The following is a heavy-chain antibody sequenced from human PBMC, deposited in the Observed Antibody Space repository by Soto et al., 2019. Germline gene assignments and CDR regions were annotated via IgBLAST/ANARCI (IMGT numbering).Heavy chain of an antibody. J-gene: IGHJ4*02. Sequence: LLESGGVLVQPGGSLRLSCAASGFTFTTYAMGWVRQAPGKGLEWVSSSSGSGAGTFYADSVKGRFTISRDNAKKMVYLQMNGLRADDTALYYCAKEALTVAGNNFDSWGQGTLVTVSS. CDR2: SSGSGAGT. V-gene: IGHV3-23*01. CDR3: AKEALTVAGNNFDS. CDR1: GFTFTTYA. D-gene: IGHD6-19*01.